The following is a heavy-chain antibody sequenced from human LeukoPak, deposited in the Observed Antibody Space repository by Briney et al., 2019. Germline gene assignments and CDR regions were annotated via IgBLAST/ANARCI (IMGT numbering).Heavy chain of an antibody. J-gene: IGHJ3*02. CDR1: GFTFSSYG. Sequence: PGGSLRLSCAASGFTFSSYGMHWVRQAPGKGLEWVAVIWYDGSNKYYADSVKGRSTISRDNSKNTLYLQMNSLRAEDTAVYYCAREYDILTRFAFDIWGQGTMVTVSS. CDR2: IWYDGSNK. V-gene: IGHV3-33*01. D-gene: IGHD3-9*01. CDR3: AREYDILTRFAFDI.